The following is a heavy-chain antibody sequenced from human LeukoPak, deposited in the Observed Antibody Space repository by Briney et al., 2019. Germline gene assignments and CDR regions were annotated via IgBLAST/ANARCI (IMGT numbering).Heavy chain of an antibody. V-gene: IGHV1-46*01. Sequence: ASVKVSCKASGYTFTGYYIHWVRQAPGQGLEWMGIINPSGGSTSYAQKFQGRVTMTRDTSTSTVYMELSSLRSEDTAVYYCARKYYYDSSGYYFDYWGQGTLVTVSS. CDR1: GYTFTGYY. J-gene: IGHJ4*02. CDR3: ARKYYYDSSGYYFDY. CDR2: INPSGGST. D-gene: IGHD3-22*01.